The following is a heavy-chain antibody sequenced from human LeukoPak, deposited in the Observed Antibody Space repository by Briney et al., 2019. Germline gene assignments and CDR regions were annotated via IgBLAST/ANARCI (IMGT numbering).Heavy chain of an antibody. CDR1: GGSISSYY. CDR2: IYTSGST. J-gene: IGHJ4*02. Sequence: SETLSPTCTVSGGSISSYYWSWIRQPAGKGLEWVGRIYTSGSTNYNPSLKSRVTMSVDTSKNQFSLKLSSVTAADTAVYYCARSSPRWFGESPPKIPFDYWGQGTLVTVSS. D-gene: IGHD3-10*01. V-gene: IGHV4-4*07. CDR3: ARSSPRWFGESPPKIPFDY.